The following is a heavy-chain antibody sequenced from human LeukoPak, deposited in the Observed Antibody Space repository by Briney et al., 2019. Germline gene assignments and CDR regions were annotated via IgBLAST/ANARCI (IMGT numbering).Heavy chain of an antibody. J-gene: IGHJ4*02. Sequence: ASVKVSCKASGYTFTGYYMHWVRQAPGQGLEWMGWINPNSGGTNYAQKFQGRVTMTRDTSISTAYMELSRLRSDDTAVYYCARSTSSRYSSGWRGFDYWAREPWSPSPQ. V-gene: IGHV1-2*02. CDR3: ARSTSSRYSSGWRGFDY. D-gene: IGHD6-19*01. CDR2: INPNSGGT. CDR1: GYTFTGYY.